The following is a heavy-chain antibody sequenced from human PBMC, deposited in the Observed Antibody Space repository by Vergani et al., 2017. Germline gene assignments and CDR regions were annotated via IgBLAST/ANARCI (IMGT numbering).Heavy chain of an antibody. Sequence: EVQLVESGGGLGQPGGSLRLSCAASGFTFSNFWMSWVRQAPGKGLEWVANINQDGSDKYYVDSLKGRFTISRDNAKNSLYLQMNSLRAEDTAVYYCARVSSTPYYYYMDGWGRGTTVTVSS. CDR1: GFTFSNFW. V-gene: IGHV3-7*03. J-gene: IGHJ6*03. CDR2: INQDGSDK. D-gene: IGHD2-2*01. CDR3: ARVSSTPYYYYMDG.